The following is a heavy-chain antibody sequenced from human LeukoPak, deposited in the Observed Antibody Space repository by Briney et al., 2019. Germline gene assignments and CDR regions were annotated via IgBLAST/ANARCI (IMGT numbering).Heavy chain of an antibody. CDR2: IYHSGGT. Sequence: PSETLSLTCGVSGGSISSGTYSWGWIRQPPGKGLEWIGHIYHSGGTYYNPSLKSRVTISVDRSKNQFSLKLTSVTAADTAVYYCAGGGGEFRPNWFDPWGQGTLVTVSS. J-gene: IGHJ5*02. CDR1: GGSISSGTYS. CDR3: AGGGGEFRPNWFDP. D-gene: IGHD3-16*01. V-gene: IGHV4-30-2*01.